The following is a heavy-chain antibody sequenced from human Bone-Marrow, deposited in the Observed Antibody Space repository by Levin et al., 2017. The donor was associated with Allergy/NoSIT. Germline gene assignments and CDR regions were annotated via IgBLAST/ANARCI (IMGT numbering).Heavy chain of an antibody. CDR1: GFTFSSYA. V-gene: IGHV3-30-3*01. CDR3: ARDFNGPADY. J-gene: IGHJ4*02. CDR2: ISYDGSNK. Sequence: QPGESLKISCAASGFTFSSYAMHWVRQAPGKGLEWVAVISYDGSNKYYADSVKGRFTISRDNSKNTLYLQMNSLRAEDTAVYYCARDFNGPADYWGQGTLVTVSS.